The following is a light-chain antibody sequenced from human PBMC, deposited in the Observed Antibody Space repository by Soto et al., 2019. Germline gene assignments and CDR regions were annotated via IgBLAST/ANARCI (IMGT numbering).Light chain of an antibody. J-gene: IGKJ1*01. CDR1: QSISSSY. CDR3: QQYGSSPWT. V-gene: IGKV3-20*01. CDR2: GAS. Sequence: EVVLTQSPGTLSLSPGDTATLSCRASQSISSSYLAWYQQKPGQAPRLLIYGASTRATGIPDRFSGSGSGTDVTLTINRLEPEDFAVYYCQQYGSSPWTFGQGTRVEIK.